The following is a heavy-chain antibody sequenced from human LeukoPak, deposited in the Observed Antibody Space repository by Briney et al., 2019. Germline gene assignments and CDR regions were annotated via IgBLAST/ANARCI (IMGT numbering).Heavy chain of an antibody. CDR3: ANQGFSVTPAY. V-gene: IGHV3-23*01. D-gene: IGHD4-11*01. CDR2: ISGGGGST. Sequence: GGSLRLSCAASGFTFSSYAMSWVRQAPGKGLEWVSAISGGGGSTYYADSVKGRFTISRDNSKNTLYLQMNSLRAEDTAVYYCANQGFSVTPAYWGQGTLVTVSS. CDR1: GFTFSSYA. J-gene: IGHJ4*02.